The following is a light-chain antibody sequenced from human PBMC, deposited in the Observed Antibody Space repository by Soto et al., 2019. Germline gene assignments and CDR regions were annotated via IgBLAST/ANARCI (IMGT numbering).Light chain of an antibody. Sequence: QSALTQPRSVSGSPGQSVTLSCTGTTSDVGPSNYVSWYQQHPGRAPKLIIYDVTRRPSGVPDRFSGSKSGNTASLTISGLQPDDESDYYCFSFGGGYTVFGGGTKLTVL. CDR1: TSDVGPSNY. CDR3: FSFGGGYTV. V-gene: IGLV2-11*01. J-gene: IGLJ2*01. CDR2: DVT.